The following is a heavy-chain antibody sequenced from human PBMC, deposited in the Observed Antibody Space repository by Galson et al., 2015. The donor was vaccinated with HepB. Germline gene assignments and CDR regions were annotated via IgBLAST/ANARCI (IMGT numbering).Heavy chain of an antibody. CDR1: GFTFSSYS. J-gene: IGHJ6*02. CDR3: ARAYAAAGTLINYYYGMDV. Sequence: SLRLSCAASGFTFSSYSMNWVRQAPGKGLEWVSYISSSSSTIYYADSVKGRFTISRDNAKNSLYLQMNSLRAEDTAVYYCARAYAAAGTLINYYYGMDVWGQGTTATVSS. V-gene: IGHV3-48*01. CDR2: ISSSSSTI. D-gene: IGHD6-13*01.